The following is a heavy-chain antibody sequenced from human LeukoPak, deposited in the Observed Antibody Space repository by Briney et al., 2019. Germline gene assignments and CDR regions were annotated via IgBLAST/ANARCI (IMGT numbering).Heavy chain of an antibody. CDR2: TSYSEGT. CDR1: GGSVSRGGYY. CDR3: ASADWESFYFDS. Sequence: SETLSLTCTVSGGSVSRGGYYSNWLRQHPGKGLGWFGFTSYSEGTYYNPSLMSRITISVDRSQNQFSLKMRDLTAADTAVYFCASADWESFYFDSWGQGALVAVSS. V-gene: IGHV4-31*03. J-gene: IGHJ4*02. D-gene: IGHD1-26*01.